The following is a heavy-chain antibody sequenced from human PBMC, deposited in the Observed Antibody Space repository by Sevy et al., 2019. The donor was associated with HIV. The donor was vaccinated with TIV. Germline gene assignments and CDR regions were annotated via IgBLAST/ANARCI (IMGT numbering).Heavy chain of an antibody. Sequence: GGSLRLSCAASGFTFNNAWMSWVRQAPGKGLEWIGRIKNKPDGGTTDYAAPVKGRFTISRDDSKNTLYLQMNSLKTEDTAVYYCCTEGNVLLAEGWGHWFDPGAREPWSPSPQ. CDR1: GFTFNNAW. V-gene: IGHV3-15*01. CDR2: IKNKPDGGTT. CDR3: CTEGNVLLAEGWGHWFDP. D-gene: IGHD2-8*01. J-gene: IGHJ5*02.